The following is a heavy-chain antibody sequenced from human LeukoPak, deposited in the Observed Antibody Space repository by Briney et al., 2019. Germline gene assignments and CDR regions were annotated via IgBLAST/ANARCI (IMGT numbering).Heavy chain of an antibody. D-gene: IGHD1-1*01. CDR3: AREFGGTYLFDY. CDR2: ITGDGTST. CDR1: GLTFSSYY. J-gene: IGHJ4*02. V-gene: IGHV3-74*01. Sequence: GGTLRLSCAASGLTFSSYYMHWVRQTAGKGLVCVSRITGDGTSTTYADSVKGRFTMSRDNAKNTLYLQMNSLRAEDTAVYYCAREFGGTYLFDYWGQGTLVTVSS.